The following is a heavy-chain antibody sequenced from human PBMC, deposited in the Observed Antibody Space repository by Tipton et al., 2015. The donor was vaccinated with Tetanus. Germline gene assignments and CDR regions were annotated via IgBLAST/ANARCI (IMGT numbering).Heavy chain of an antibody. D-gene: IGHD2-15*01. V-gene: IGHV5-51*01. CDR1: GYIFRNYW. CDR2: IYPGDSDT. Sequence: QLVQSGPEVKKPGESLKISCQGSGYIFRNYWIGWARQMPGKGLEWMGIIYPGDSDTRYSPAFEGQVTISVDKSINTAYLQWNSLKASDTAMYYCARHGSKGVRFNWFDVWDHGTLVAVSS. CDR3: ARHGSKGVRFNWFDV. J-gene: IGHJ5*01.